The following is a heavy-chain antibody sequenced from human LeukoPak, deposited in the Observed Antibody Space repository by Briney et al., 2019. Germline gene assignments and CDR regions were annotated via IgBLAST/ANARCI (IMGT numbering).Heavy chain of an antibody. Sequence: GGSLRLSCAASGFTFSNYWMHWVRQAPGKGLVWVSCINSDGSSTNNADSVKGRFTISRDNAKNTLYLQIHSLRAEDTAVYYCARDSMSGYSDFDFWGQGSLVTVSS. J-gene: IGHJ4*02. CDR2: INSDGSST. CDR3: ARDSMSGYSDFDF. V-gene: IGHV3-74*01. D-gene: IGHD3-9*01. CDR1: GFTFSNYW.